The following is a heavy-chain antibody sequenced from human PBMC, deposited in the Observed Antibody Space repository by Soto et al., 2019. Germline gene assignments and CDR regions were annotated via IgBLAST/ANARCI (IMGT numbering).Heavy chain of an antibody. CDR1: GGTFSSYA. CDR2: IIPIFGTA. V-gene: IGHV1-69*13. CDR3: ARVGEFTIFGVVIMGAFDI. D-gene: IGHD3-3*01. Sequence: SVKVSCKASGGTFSSYAISWVRQAPGQGLEWMGGIIPIFGTANYAQKFQGRVTITADESTSTAYMELSGLRSEDTAVYYCARVGEFTIFGVVIMGAFDIWGQGTMVTVSS. J-gene: IGHJ3*02.